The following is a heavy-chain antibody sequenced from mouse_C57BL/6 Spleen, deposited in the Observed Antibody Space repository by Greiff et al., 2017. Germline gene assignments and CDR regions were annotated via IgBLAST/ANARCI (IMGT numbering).Heavy chain of an antibody. Sequence: EVQLQQSGPGLVKPSQSLSLTCSVTGYSITSGYYWNWIRQFPGNKLEWMGYISYDGSNNYNPSLKNRISITRDTSKNQFFLKLNSVTTEDTATYYCARVGVYDGYYDAMDYWGQGTSVTVSS. CDR3: ARVGVYDGYYDAMDY. CDR2: ISYDGSN. D-gene: IGHD2-3*01. V-gene: IGHV3-6*01. CDR1: GYSITSGYY. J-gene: IGHJ4*01.